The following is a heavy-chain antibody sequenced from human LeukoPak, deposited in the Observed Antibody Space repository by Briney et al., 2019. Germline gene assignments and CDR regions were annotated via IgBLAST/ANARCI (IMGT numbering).Heavy chain of an antibody. V-gene: IGHV4-59*01. CDR1: GGSISSYY. J-gene: IGHJ4*02. Sequence: TSETLSLTCTVSGGSISSYYWSWIRQPPGKGLEWIGYIYYSGSTNYNPSLKSRVTISVDTSKNQFSLKLSSVTAADTAVYYCARESYYYDSSGYSQPFDYWGQGTLVTVSS. CDR2: IYYSGST. CDR3: ARESYYYDSSGYSQPFDY. D-gene: IGHD3-22*01.